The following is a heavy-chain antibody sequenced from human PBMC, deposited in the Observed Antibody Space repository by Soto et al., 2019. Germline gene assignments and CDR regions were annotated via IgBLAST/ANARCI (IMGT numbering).Heavy chain of an antibody. CDR3: ARRTITMVRSRYFDY. CDR2: INHSGST. J-gene: IGHJ4*02. V-gene: IGHV4-34*01. CDR1: GGSFSGYY. Sequence: QLPLQQSGAGLLKPSETLSLTCAVYGGSFSGYYCCWIRQPPGKGLVLIGEINHSGSTNYNPSLKSRVTISVDTSTEQLCLKPGSVSAADTAVYYCARRTITMVRSRYFDYGGQGTLVTVAS. D-gene: IGHD3-10*01.